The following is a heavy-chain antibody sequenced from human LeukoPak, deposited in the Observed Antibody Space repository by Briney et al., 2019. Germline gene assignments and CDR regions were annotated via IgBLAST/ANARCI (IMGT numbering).Heavy chain of an antibody. D-gene: IGHD3-9*01. CDR3: ARAPNYDILTGYLHY. CDR1: GFTFSSYA. J-gene: IGHJ4*02. CDR2: ISYDGSNK. V-gene: IGHV3-30-3*01. Sequence: GGSLRLSCAASGFTFSSYAMHWVRQAPGKGLEWVAVISYDGSNKYYADSVKGRFTISRDNSKNTLYLQMNSLRAEDTAVYYCARAPNYDILTGYLHYWGQGTLVTVSS.